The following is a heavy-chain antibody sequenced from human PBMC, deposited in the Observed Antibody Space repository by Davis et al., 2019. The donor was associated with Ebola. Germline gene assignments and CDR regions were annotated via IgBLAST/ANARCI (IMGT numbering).Heavy chain of an antibody. CDR1: GFTFSSYG. V-gene: IGHV3-33*01. Sequence: GGSLRLSCAASGFTFSSYGMHWVRQAPGKGLEWVAVIWYDGSNKYYADSVKGRFTISRDNSKNTLYLQMNSLRAEDTAVYYCARGTYDFWSGYVDYWGQGTLVTVSS. J-gene: IGHJ4*02. CDR2: IWYDGSNK. CDR3: ARGTYDFWSGYVDY. D-gene: IGHD3-3*01.